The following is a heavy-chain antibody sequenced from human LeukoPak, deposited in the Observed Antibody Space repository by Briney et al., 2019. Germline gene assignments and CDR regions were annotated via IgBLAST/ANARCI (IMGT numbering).Heavy chain of an antibody. D-gene: IGHD6-6*01. V-gene: IGHV3-21*01. CDR1: GFTFSSYE. CDR3: ARVIRQTRTDAFDI. J-gene: IGHJ3*02. CDR2: ISSSSYI. Sequence: PGGSLRLSCAASGFTFSSYEMNWARQAPGKGLEWVSSISSSSYIYYADSVKGRFTISRDNAKNSLYLQMNSLRAEDTAVYYCARVIRQTRTDAFDIWGQGTMVTVSS.